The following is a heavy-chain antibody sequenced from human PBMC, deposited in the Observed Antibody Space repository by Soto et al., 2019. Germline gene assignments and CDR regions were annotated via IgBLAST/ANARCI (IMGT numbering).Heavy chain of an antibody. CDR2: INSDGSST. D-gene: IGHD4-4*01. J-gene: IGHJ4*02. V-gene: IGHV3-74*01. Sequence: GSLRLSCAASGFTFSSYWMHWVRQAPGKGLVWVSRINSDGSSTSYADSVKGRFTISRDNAKNTLYLQMNSLRAEDTAVYYCARAYSNYALLPYWGQGTLVTVSS. CDR1: GFTFSSYW. CDR3: ARAYSNYALLPY.